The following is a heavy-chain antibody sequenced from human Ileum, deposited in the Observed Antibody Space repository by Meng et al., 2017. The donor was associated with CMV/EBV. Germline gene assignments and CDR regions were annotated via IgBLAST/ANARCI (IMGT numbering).Heavy chain of an antibody. Sequence: AAGCTFTSFAMAWVRQAPGKGLEWVSRISASGTNTNYADSAKGRFTISRDNSKNMLHLQMNSLRAEDTAVYFCVKEQQYTYAAFDFWGRGTLVTVSS. V-gene: IGHV3-23*01. CDR1: GCTFTSFA. D-gene: IGHD5-18*01. J-gene: IGHJ4*02. CDR2: ISASGTNT. CDR3: VKEQQYTYAAFDF.